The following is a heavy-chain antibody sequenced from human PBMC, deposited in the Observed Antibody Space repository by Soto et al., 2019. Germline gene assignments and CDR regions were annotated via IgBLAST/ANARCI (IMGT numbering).Heavy chain of an antibody. CDR3: ARARATIAAASIFDC. D-gene: IGHD6-13*01. Sequence: SVTLSLTCAVSGGSISTSNWWSWVRQPPGKGLEWIGEVYRTGSTNYNPSLESRVTVSIDKSKNQFSLKLTSVTAADTAVYYCARARATIAAASIFDCWGQGTLVTVSS. V-gene: IGHV4-4*02. CDR2: VYRTGST. CDR1: GGSISTSNW. J-gene: IGHJ4*02.